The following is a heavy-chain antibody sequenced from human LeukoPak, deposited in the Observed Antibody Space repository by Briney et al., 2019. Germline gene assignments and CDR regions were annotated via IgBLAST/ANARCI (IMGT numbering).Heavy chain of an antibody. CDR3: ARLRGYSYGYDYYYYGMDV. V-gene: IGHV4-61*08. Sequence: SQTLSLTCTVSGGYISSGGYYWSWIRQHPGKGLEWIGYIYYSGSTNYNPSLKSRVTISVDTSKNQFSLKLSSVTAADTAVYYCARLRGYSYGYDYYYYGMDVWGQGTTVTVSS. CDR1: GGYISSGGYY. J-gene: IGHJ6*02. CDR2: IYYSGST. D-gene: IGHD5-18*01.